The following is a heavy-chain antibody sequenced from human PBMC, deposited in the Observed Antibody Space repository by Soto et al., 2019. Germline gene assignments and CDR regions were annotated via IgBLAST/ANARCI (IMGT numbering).Heavy chain of an antibody. Sequence: SETLSLTCTVSGGSISSGDYYWRWIRQPPGKGLEWIGYIYYSGSTYYNPSLKSRVTISVDTSKNQFSLKLSSVTAADTAVYYCAKGGYGYGEGYFDYWGQGTLVTVSS. V-gene: IGHV4-30-4*01. CDR3: AKGGYGYGEGYFDY. D-gene: IGHD5-18*01. J-gene: IGHJ4*02. CDR2: IYYSGST. CDR1: GGSISSGDYY.